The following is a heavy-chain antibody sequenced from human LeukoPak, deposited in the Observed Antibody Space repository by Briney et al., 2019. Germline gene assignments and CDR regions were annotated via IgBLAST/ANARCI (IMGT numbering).Heavy chain of an antibody. J-gene: IGHJ4*02. CDR3: AKAAKYYFGSDTYCYFDY. Sequence: PSETLSLTCSVSGGSIRSTTYYWGWIRQPPGKGLEWIGSIYYSGNTYYSPSLMSRVTISVDTSKNQFSLSLSSVTSADTAVYYCAKAAKYYFGSDTYCYFDYWGQGILVTVSS. CDR1: GGSIRSTTYY. V-gene: IGHV4-39*07. CDR2: IYYSGNT. D-gene: IGHD3-10*01.